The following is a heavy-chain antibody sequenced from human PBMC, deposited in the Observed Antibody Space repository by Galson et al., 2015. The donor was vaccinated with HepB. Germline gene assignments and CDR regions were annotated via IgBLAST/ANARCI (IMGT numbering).Heavy chain of an antibody. Sequence: SLRLSCAASGFTFSDHYMDWVRQAPGKGLEWVGRTRNKANSYTTEYAASVKGRFTISRDDSKNSLYLQMNSLKTEDTAVYYCARDSSRVGDYGGMDVWGQGTTVTVSS. D-gene: IGHD2-2*01. J-gene: IGHJ6*02. CDR1: GFTFSDHY. CDR3: ARDSSRVGDYGGMDV. CDR2: TRNKANSYTT. V-gene: IGHV3-72*01.